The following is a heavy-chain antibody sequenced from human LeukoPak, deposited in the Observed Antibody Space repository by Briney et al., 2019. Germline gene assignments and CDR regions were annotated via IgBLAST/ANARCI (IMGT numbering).Heavy chain of an antibody. Sequence: RRSLRLSRAASRFTFSSYAMHWVRHAPGNGQERGPVIWYDGSNKYYADSVKGRFTISRDNSKNTLYLQMNSLRAEDTAVYYCARDLGSSGIVANYWGQGTLVTVSS. J-gene: IGHJ4*02. CDR3: ARDLGSSGIVANY. V-gene: IGHV3-33*01. CDR2: IWYDGSNK. CDR1: RFTFSSYA. D-gene: IGHD6-13*01.